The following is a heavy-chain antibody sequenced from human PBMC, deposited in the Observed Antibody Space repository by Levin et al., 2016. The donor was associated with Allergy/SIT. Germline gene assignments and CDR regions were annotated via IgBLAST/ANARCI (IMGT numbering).Heavy chain of an antibody. Sequence: WVRQAPGQGLEWMGWINPKSGGTKIAQKFQGRVIMTTNTSISTAFMELNSLRSDDRAVYYCARGEHIVGATIAFDFWGPGTMVTVSS. D-gene: IGHD1-26*01. J-gene: IGHJ3*01. CDR3: ARGEHIVGATIAFDF. V-gene: IGHV1-2*02. CDR2: INPKSGGT.